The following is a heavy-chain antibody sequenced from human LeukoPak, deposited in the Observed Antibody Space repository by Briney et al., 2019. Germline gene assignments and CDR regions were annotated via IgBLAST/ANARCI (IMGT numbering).Heavy chain of an antibody. V-gene: IGHV4-31*03. Sequence: SQTLSLTCTVSGGSIIGGGYYWSWIRQHPGKGLEWIGYIYYSGNTYYNPSLKSRITISVVTSKNQFSLKLNSVTAADTAVYYCARGWNYAAIDYWGQGTLVTVSS. J-gene: IGHJ4*02. CDR3: ARGWNYAAIDY. CDR1: GGSIIGGGYY. CDR2: IYYSGNT. D-gene: IGHD1-7*01.